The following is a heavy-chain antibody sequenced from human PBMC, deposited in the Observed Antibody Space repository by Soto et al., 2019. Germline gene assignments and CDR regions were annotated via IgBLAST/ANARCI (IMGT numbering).Heavy chain of an antibody. Sequence: SETLSLTCSVSGGSIRNTNYHWGWIRQPPGKGLEWIGTLYYRGATDYNPSLKSRVTISVDTSKNQLSLNVTSVTAADTAVYYCFGVLAATLDYWGQGPLVT. D-gene: IGHD2-15*01. CDR3: FGVLAATLDY. V-gene: IGHV4-39*01. CDR1: GGSIRNTNYH. CDR2: LYYRGAT. J-gene: IGHJ4*01.